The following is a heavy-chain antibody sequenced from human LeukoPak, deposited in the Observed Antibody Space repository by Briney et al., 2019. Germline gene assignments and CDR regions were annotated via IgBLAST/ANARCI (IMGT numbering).Heavy chain of an antibody. CDR3: AKGHSRVVAAAGTDY. CDR2: ISWNSGSI. J-gene: IGHJ4*02. CDR1: GFTFDDYA. V-gene: IGHV3-9*01. D-gene: IGHD6-13*01. Sequence: PGRSLRLSCAASGFTFDDYAMHWVRQAPGKGLEWVSGISWNSGSIGYADSVKGRFTISRDNAKNSLYLQMNSLRAEDTALYYCAKGHSRVVAAAGTDYWGQGTLVTVSS.